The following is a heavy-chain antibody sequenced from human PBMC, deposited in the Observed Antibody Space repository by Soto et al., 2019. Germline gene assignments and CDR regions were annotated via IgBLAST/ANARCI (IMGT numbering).Heavy chain of an antibody. CDR2: IYYSGST. V-gene: IGHV4-39*01. CDR1: GGSISSSSYY. CDR3: ATGYCSGGSCYSQDWFDP. Sequence: QLQLQESGPGLVKPSETLSLTCTVSGGSISSSSYYWGWIRQPPGTGLEWIGSIYYSGSTYYNPSLKSRVTISVDTSKNQFSLKLSSVTAADTAVYYCATGYCSGGSCYSQDWFDPWGQGTLVTVSS. D-gene: IGHD2-15*01. J-gene: IGHJ5*02.